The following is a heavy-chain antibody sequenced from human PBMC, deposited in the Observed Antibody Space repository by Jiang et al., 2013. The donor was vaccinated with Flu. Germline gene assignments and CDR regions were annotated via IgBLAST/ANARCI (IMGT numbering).Heavy chain of an antibody. CDR1: GGSISSYY. CDR2: IYYSGST. CDR3: ARHFRDLDYYYGMDV. V-gene: IGHV4-59*08. D-gene: IGHD3-3*01. Sequence: KPSETLSLTCTVSGGSISSYYWSWIRQPPGKGLEWIGYIYYSGSTNYNPSLKSRVTISVDTSKNQFSLKLSSVTAADTAVYYCARHFRDLDYYYGMDVWGKGTTVTVSS. J-gene: IGHJ6*04.